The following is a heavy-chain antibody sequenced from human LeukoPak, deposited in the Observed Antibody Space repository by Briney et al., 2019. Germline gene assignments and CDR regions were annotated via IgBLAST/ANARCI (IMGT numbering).Heavy chain of an antibody. CDR3: ARLSINGHSSGYYYFGY. D-gene: IGHD3-22*01. CDR2: IYPGDSDT. Sequence: GESLKISCKGSGYTFTNYWIGWVRQMPGKGLEWMGIIYPGDSDTRYSPSFQGQVTISADKSINTAYPQWSSLKASDTAIYYCARLSINGHSSGYYYFGYWGQGTLVTVSS. V-gene: IGHV5-51*01. J-gene: IGHJ4*02. CDR1: GYTFTNYW.